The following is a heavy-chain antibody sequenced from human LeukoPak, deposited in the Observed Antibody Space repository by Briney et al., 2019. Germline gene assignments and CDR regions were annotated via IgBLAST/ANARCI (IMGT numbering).Heavy chain of an antibody. V-gene: IGHV3-74*01. CDR3: ARGRKAGVDNYYYMDV. J-gene: IGHJ6*03. CDR1: GFTLSPYW. Sequence: PGGSLRLSCAASGFTLSPYWMHWVRQAPGKGLLWVSRINSDGSTTDYADSVQGRFTISRDNAKNTLYLQMNSLRAEDTAVYYCARGRKAGVDNYYYMDVWGKGTTVTVSS. CDR2: INSDGSTT. D-gene: IGHD3-10*01.